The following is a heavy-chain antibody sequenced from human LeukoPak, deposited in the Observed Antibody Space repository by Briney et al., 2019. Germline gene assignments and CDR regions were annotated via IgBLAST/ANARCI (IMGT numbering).Heavy chain of an antibody. CDR2: ITASGDRT. D-gene: IGHD3-10*01. J-gene: IGHJ4*02. CDR1: AFTFSNYA. CDR3: AKAYYYGSGSNYKSFDY. Sequence: GGSLRLSCAASAFTFSNYAMSWVRQAPGKGLEWVSAITASGDRTYYADSVRGRFTISRDNSKNTLYLEMNTLRAEDTAVYYCAKAYYYGSGSNYKSFDYWGQGTLVTVSS. V-gene: IGHV3-23*01.